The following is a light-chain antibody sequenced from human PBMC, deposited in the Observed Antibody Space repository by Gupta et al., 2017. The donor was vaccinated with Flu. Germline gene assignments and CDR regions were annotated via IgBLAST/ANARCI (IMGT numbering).Light chain of an antibody. J-gene: IGKJ4*01. CDR2: DAS. V-gene: IGKV3-11*01. CDR1: QSVSSY. CDR3: QRRSIWPLT. Sequence: PATLSLSPGERATLSCRASQSVSSYLAWYQQKPGQAPRLLIYDASNRATGIPARFSGSGSGTDFTLTINSLEPEDFAVYYCQRRSIWPLTFGGGTKVEIK.